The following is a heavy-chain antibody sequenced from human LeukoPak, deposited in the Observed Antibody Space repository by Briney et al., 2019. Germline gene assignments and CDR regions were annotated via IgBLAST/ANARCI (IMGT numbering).Heavy chain of an antibody. CDR1: GLTFSSYW. J-gene: IGHJ4*02. V-gene: IGHV3-74*01. Sequence: AGGSLRLSCAASGLTFSSYWMHWVRQAPGKGLVGVSRINSDGSSTSYADSVKGRFTISRDNAKNTLYLQMNSLRAEDTAVYYCARRGQSASFDCWGQGTLVTVSS. D-gene: IGHD2-15*01. CDR3: ARRGQSASFDC. CDR2: INSDGSST.